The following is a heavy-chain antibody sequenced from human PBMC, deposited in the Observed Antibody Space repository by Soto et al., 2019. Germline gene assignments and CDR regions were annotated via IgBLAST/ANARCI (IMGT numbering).Heavy chain of an antibody. J-gene: IGHJ6*02. CDR3: ARDEGCSGGSCHARVYYYYYYGMDV. D-gene: IGHD2-15*01. V-gene: IGHV3-30-3*01. Sequence: SLRLSCAASGFTFSSYAMHWVRQAPGKGLEWVAVISYDGSNKYYADSVKGRFTISRDNSKNTLYLQMNSLRAEDTAVYYCARDEGCSGGSCHARVYYYYYYGMDVWGQGTTVTVSS. CDR1: GFTFSSYA. CDR2: ISYDGSNK.